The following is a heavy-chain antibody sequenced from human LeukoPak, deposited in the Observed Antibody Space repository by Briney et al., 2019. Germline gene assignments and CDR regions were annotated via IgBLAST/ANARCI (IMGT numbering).Heavy chain of an antibody. CDR2: ISAYNGNT. CDR3: ARGDCSSTSCFNFDY. CDR1: GYTFTSYG. D-gene: IGHD2-2*01. J-gene: IGHJ4*02. Sequence: ASVKVSCKASGYTFTSYGISWVRQAPGQGLEWMGWISAYNGNTNYAQKLQGRVTMTTDTSTSTAYVELRSLRSDDTAVYYCARGDCSSTSCFNFDYWGQGTLVTVSS. V-gene: IGHV1-18*04.